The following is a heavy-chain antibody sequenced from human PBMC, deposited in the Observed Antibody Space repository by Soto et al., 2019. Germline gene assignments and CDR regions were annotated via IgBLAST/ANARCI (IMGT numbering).Heavy chain of an antibody. CDR2: IWYDGSKK. J-gene: IGHJ4*02. D-gene: IGHD2-2*01. CDR1: GFTFSSYG. CDR3: ASRSPALDY. V-gene: IGHV3-33*01. Sequence: GGSLRLSCAASGFTFSSYGMHWVRQAPGKGLEWVAVIWYDGSKKYYADFVKGRFTISRDNSKNTLYLQMNSLRAEDTAVYYCASRSPALDYWGQGTLVTVSS.